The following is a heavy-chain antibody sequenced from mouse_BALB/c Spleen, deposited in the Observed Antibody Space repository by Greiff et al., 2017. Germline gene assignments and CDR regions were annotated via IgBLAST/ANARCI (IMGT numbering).Heavy chain of an antibody. D-gene: IGHD3-1*01. CDR2: IWAGGST. CDR1: GFSLTSYG. J-gene: IGHJ3*01. CDR3: AREQLGPIAWFAY. V-gene: IGHV2-9*02. Sequence: VHLVESGPGLVAPSQSLSITCTVSGFSLTSYGVHWVRQPPGKGLEWLGVIWAGGSTNYNSALMSRLSISKDNSKSQVFLKMNSLQTDDTAMYYCAREQLGPIAWFAYWGQGTLVTVSA.